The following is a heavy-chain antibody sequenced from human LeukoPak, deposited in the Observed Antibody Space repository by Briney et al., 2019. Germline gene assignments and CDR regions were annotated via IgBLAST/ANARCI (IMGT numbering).Heavy chain of an antibody. J-gene: IGHJ6*02. V-gene: IGHV4-59*01. CDR3: ARVGPAVAGTHFYYGMDV. Sequence: SETLSLTCIVSGGSINNYYWSWIRQPPGKGLEWIGYIYYSGSANYNPSLKSRVTISVDTSKNQFSLKLTSVTAADSAVYYCARVGPAVAGTHFYYGMDVWGQGTTVTVSS. CDR2: IYYSGSA. D-gene: IGHD6-19*01. CDR1: GGSINNYY.